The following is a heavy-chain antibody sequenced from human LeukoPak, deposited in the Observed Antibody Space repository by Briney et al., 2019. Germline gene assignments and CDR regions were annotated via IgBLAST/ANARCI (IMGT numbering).Heavy chain of an antibody. D-gene: IGHD6-19*01. CDR1: GGSFSGYY. J-gene: IGHJ4*02. Sequence: SETLSLTCAVYGGSFSGYYWSWIRQPPGKGLEWIGEINHSGSTNYNPSLKSRVTISVDTSKNQFSLKLSPVTAADTAVYYCASAESIAVAGNWGQGTLVTVSS. V-gene: IGHV4-34*01. CDR3: ASAESIAVAGN. CDR2: INHSGST.